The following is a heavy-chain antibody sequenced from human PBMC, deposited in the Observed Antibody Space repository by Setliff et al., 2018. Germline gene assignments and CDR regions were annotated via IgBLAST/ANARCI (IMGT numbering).Heavy chain of an antibody. CDR2: IYTGGST. Sequence: GGSLRLSCAASGFTVRSYYMTWVRQAPGKGLEWVSVIYTGGSTYYADSVKGRFTISRDDSNNTLYLQMTGLSAEDTAVYYCAGCGYGQYYAMDVWGQGTTVTVSS. CDR3: AGCGYGQYYAMDV. D-gene: IGHD5-12*01. CDR1: GFTVRSYY. V-gene: IGHV3-66*01. J-gene: IGHJ6*02.